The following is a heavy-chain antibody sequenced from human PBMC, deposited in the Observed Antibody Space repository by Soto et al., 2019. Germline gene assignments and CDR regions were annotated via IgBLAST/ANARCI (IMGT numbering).Heavy chain of an antibody. CDR2: INAGNGNI. J-gene: IGHJ4*02. Sequence: QAQLVQSGAEVKKPGASVKVSCKASGYSFSNYDMHWVRQAPGQRPEWMGGINAGNGNILYSQNFQGRLVISRDTSASTAYMELSSLRSEDTALYYCAKDGPEYCSGGSCYRPWFDYWGQGTLVTVSS. V-gene: IGHV1-3*01. CDR1: GYSFSNYD. D-gene: IGHD2-15*01. CDR3: AKDGPEYCSGGSCYRPWFDY.